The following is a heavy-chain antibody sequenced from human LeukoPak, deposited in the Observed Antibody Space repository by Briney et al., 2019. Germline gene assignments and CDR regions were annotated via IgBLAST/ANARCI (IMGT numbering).Heavy chain of an antibody. Sequence: GGSLRLSCAASGFTFSSYAMSWVRQAPGKGVEWVSDISGSGGSKYYEDSVKGRFTISRDKAKNTLYLQMNSLRGEDTSVFYCAKSFGVITRDFDYWGQGTLVTVSS. J-gene: IGHJ4*02. V-gene: IGHV3-23*01. CDR3: AKSFGVITRDFDY. CDR1: GFTFSSYA. D-gene: IGHD3-22*01. CDR2: ISGSGGSK.